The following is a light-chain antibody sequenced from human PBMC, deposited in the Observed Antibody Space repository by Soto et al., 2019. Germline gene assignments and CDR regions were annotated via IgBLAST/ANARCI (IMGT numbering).Light chain of an antibody. J-gene: IGKJ3*01. CDR2: AAS. Sequence: DIRLTQSPSFLSASVGDRVTITCRASQGISTYLAWYQQKPGKAPNLLIYAASTLQSGVPSRFTGSGSGTAFTLTISSLQPEEFAIYYCQQLSSYPRTFGPGTKVDVK. CDR1: QGISTY. CDR3: QQLSSYPRT. V-gene: IGKV1-9*01.